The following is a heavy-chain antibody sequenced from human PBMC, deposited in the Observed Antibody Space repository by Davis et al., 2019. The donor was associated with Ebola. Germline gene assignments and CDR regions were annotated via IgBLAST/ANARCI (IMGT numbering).Heavy chain of an antibody. CDR2: INYSGAT. V-gene: IGHV4-34*01. Sequence: SETLSLTCNLVGGESSSNYYWTWSRQPPGKGLEWIGEINYSGATNYNPSLKNRVTMSVDTSKNQFSLRLTSVNAADTAIYYFALGSAQPFWGQGTLVTVSS. J-gene: IGHJ4*02. D-gene: IGHD6-19*01. CDR3: ALGSAQPF. CDR1: GGESSSNYY.